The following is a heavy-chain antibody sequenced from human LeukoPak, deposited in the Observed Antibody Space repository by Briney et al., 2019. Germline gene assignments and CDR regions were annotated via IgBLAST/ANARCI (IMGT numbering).Heavy chain of an antibody. V-gene: IGHV3-23*01. D-gene: IGHD6-19*01. CDR3: AKEPYSSGWYEGYFQH. Sequence: GGSLRLSCAASGFTFSSYAMSWVRQAAGKGLEWVSAISGSGGSTYYADSVKGRFTISRDNSKNTLYLQMNSLRAEDTAVYYCAKEPYSSGWYEGYFQHWGQGTLVTVSS. CDR2: ISGSGGST. CDR1: GFTFSSYA. J-gene: IGHJ1*01.